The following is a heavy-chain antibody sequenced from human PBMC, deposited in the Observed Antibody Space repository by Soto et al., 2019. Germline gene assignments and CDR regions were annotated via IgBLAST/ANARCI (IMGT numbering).Heavy chain of an antibody. CDR1: GGTFSSYA. Sequence: QVQLVQSGAEVKKPGSSVKVSCKASGGTFSSYAISWVRQAPGQGLEWMGGIIPIFGTANYAQKFQGRVTITADESTSTAYMELSSLRSEDTAVYYCATTGGGYCSSTSCYADYYYYGMDVWGQGTTVTVSS. CDR2: IIPIFGTA. CDR3: ATTGGGYCSSTSCYADYYYYGMDV. V-gene: IGHV1-69*01. J-gene: IGHJ6*02. D-gene: IGHD2-2*01.